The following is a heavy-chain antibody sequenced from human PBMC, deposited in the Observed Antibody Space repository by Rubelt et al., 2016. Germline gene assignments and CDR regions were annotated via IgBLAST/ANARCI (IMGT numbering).Heavy chain of an antibody. Sequence: SYGMHWVRQAPGKGLEWVAVIWYDGSNKYYADSVKGRFTISRDNSKNTLYLQMNSLRAEDTAVYYCAKELGDYEIDYWGQGTLVTVSS. CDR1: SYG. CDR3: AKELGDYEIDY. CDR2: IWYDGSNK. V-gene: IGHV3-33*06. J-gene: IGHJ4*02. D-gene: IGHD4-17*01.